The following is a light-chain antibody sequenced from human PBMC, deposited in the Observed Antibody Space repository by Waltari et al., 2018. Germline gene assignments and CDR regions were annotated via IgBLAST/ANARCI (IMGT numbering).Light chain of an antibody. V-gene: IGLV2-8*01. J-gene: IGLJ1*01. Sequence: QSALTQPPSASGSPGQSVTISCTGTSSDIGNYNYVSWFQQHPGKAPKLIIYDVFERPSGVPDRVSGSKSGNTASLTVSGLQAEDEADYYCSSYGGNNNYVFGTGTQVTV. CDR1: SSDIGNYNY. CDR2: DVF. CDR3: SSYGGNNNYV.